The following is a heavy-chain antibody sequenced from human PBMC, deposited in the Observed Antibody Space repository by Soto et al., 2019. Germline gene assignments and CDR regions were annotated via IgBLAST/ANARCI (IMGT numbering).Heavy chain of an antibody. CDR3: AKPTVPFGRTAVAGPFDN. V-gene: IGHV3-30*18. CDR1: GFTFSSFG. CDR2: ISFDGTNK. D-gene: IGHD6-19*01. J-gene: IGHJ4*02. Sequence: GGSLRLSCAASGFTFSSFGLYWFRQAPGRGLEWVAIISFDGTNKYYADSVKGRFTISRDNSKNTLFLQMNSLRAEDTAVFYCAKPTVPFGRTAVAGPFDNWGQGTLVTVSS.